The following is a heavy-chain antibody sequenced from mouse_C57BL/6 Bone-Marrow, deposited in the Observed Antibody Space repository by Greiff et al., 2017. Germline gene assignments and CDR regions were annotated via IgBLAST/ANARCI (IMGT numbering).Heavy chain of an antibody. CDR2: ISYDGSN. D-gene: IGHD2-14*01. CDR1: GYSINSGYY. CDR3: ARAVRLDV. V-gene: IGHV3-6*01. Sequence: ESGPGLVKPSQSLSLTCSVTGYSINSGYYWNWIRQFPGNKLEWMGYISYDGSNKYNPSLKNRISITRDTSKNQFCLKLNSVTTEDTATYYCARAVRLDVWGTGTTVTVSS. J-gene: IGHJ1*03.